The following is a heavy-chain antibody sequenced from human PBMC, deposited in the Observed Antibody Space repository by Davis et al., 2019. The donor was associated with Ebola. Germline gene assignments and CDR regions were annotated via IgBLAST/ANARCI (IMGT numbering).Heavy chain of an antibody. D-gene: IGHD5-24*01. J-gene: IGHJ6*03. Sequence: SVKVSCKASGGTFSSYAISWVRQAPGQGLEWMGGIIPIFGTANYAQKFQGRVTITADESTSTAYMELSSLRSEVTAVYYCARGREMASPYYYYYYMDVWGKGTTVTVSS. CDR2: IIPIFGTA. CDR1: GGTFSSYA. V-gene: IGHV1-69*13. CDR3: ARGREMASPYYYYYYMDV.